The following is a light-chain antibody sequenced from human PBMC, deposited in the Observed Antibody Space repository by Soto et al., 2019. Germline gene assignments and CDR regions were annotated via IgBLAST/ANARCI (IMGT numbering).Light chain of an antibody. J-gene: IGLJ2*01. Sequence: QTVVTQSPSASASLGASVKLTCTLSSGHSSYAIAWHQQQPQKGPRYLMKLNSDGSHNKGDGIPDRFSGSSSGAERYLTISSLQSDDEADYYCQTWGTGIPHVVFGGGTKVTVL. V-gene: IGLV4-69*01. CDR3: QTWGTGIPHVV. CDR1: SGHSSYA. CDR2: LNSDGSH.